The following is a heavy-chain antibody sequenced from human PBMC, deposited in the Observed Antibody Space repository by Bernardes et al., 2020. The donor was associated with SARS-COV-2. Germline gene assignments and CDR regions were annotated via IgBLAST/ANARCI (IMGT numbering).Heavy chain of an antibody. J-gene: IGHJ3*01. V-gene: IGHV4-59*08. CDR2: IYNGGST. D-gene: IGHD6-13*01. CDR1: GGSIRTHY. CDR3: ARQGPIAGDDAFDF. Sequence: SETLSLTCSVSGGSIRTHYWNFIRQPPGRGLEWIGDIYNGGSTKYNPSLKSRVTISIDTSRNQFSLKLRFVTAADTAVYYCARQGPIAGDDAFDFWGQGTMVSVSS.